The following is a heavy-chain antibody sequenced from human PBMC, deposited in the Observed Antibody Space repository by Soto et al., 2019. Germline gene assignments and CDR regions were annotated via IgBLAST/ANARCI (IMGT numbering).Heavy chain of an antibody. D-gene: IGHD6-6*01. J-gene: IGHJ4*02. CDR3: ARVGGVAARTFDY. CDR1: GGSINDFY. CDR2: IYYSGST. V-gene: IGHV4-59*01. Sequence: SETLSLTCTVSGGSINDFYWSWIRQPPGKGLEWIGYIYYSGSTDYNPSLKGRVTISVDASKNQFSLKLRSVTAADTAVYYCARVGGVAARTFDYWGQGTLVTVSS.